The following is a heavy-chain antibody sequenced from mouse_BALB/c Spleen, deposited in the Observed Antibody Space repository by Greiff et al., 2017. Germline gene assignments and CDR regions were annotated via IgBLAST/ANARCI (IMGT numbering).Heavy chain of an antibody. Sequence: VQLQQSGAELVRPGTSVKVSCKASGYAFPNYLIEWVKQRPGQGLEWIGVINPGSGGTNYNEKFKGKATLTADKSSSTAYMQLSSLTSDDSAVYFCAINYYGPFAYWGQGTLVTVSA. CDR1: GYAFPNYL. J-gene: IGHJ3*01. CDR2: INPGSGGT. CDR3: AINYYGPFAY. V-gene: IGHV1-54*01. D-gene: IGHD1-1*01.